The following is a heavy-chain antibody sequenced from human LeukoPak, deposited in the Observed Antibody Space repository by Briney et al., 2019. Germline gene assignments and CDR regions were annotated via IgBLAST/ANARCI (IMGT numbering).Heavy chain of an antibody. J-gene: IGHJ6*03. CDR1: GFTFSSYG. D-gene: IGHD6-19*01. CDR3: AKGYGSGWNYYYYYMDV. Sequence: PGGSLRLSCAASGFTFSSYGMHWVRQAPGKGLEWVAFIRYDGSNKYYADSVKGRFTISRDNSKNTLYLQMNSLRAEDTAVYYCAKGYGSGWNYYYYYMDVWGKGTTVTVSS. V-gene: IGHV3-30*02. CDR2: IRYDGSNK.